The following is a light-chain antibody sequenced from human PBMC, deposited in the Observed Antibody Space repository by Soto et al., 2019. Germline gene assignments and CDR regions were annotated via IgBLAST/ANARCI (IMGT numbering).Light chain of an antibody. Sequence: QSALPQPASVSGSPGQSITISCTGTSSDVGTSNLVSWYQQCPGKTPKLRIYEGTKRPSGVSNRFSGTKSGNTASLTISGLQADDEADYYCCSYAGSTTHVIVGGGTELAV. CDR3: CSYAGSTTHVI. V-gene: IGLV2-23*01. J-gene: IGLJ2*01. CDR1: SSDVGTSNL. CDR2: EGT.